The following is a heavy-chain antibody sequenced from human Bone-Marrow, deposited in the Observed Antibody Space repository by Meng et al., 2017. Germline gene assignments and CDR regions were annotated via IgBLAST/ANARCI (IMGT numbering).Heavy chain of an antibody. V-gene: IGHV1-3*01. CDR1: GYTFTNYA. Sequence: QVQLGAPGAGVNKPGASVKVSCKASGYTFTNYAMHWVRQAPGQRLEWMGWINAGNGNTKYSQKFQGRVTITRDTSASTAYMELSSLRSEDTAVYYCARRTAVSGMTFDYWGQGTLVTVSS. J-gene: IGHJ4*02. D-gene: IGHD4-17*01. CDR2: INAGNGNT. CDR3: ARRTAVSGMTFDY.